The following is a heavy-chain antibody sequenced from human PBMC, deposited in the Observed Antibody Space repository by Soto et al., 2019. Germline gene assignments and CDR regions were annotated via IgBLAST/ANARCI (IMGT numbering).Heavy chain of an antibody. CDR2: IYHNGAA. J-gene: IGHJ3*02. D-gene: IGHD1-26*01. CDR1: GGYLSSDNFF. V-gene: IGHV4-31*03. CDR3: EIDVISPATSDAFDI. Sequence: QVQLKESGPGLVKPSQTLSVTCTVSGGYLSSDNFFWSWVRQHPEPGLEWVGYIYHNGAAYYNPSLQSRLTISLDTSKNRFSLRLVSVTAADTAVYYCEIDVISPATSDAFDIWGQGTMVTVSS.